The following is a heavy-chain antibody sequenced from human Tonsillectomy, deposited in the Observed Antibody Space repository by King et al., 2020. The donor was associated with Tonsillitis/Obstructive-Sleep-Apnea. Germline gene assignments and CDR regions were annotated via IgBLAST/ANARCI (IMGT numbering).Heavy chain of an antibody. V-gene: IGHV3-30*18. CDR2: ISHDGSNK. Sequence: VQLVESGGGVVQPGRSLRLSCAGSGFTFSSYGMQWVRQAPGKGLEWVAVISHDGSNKYYADSVKGRFTISRDNSKNTLYLQMNSLRAEDPAVYYCAKDGDYWGQGTLVTVSS. CDR1: GFTFSSYG. J-gene: IGHJ4*02. CDR3: AKDGDY.